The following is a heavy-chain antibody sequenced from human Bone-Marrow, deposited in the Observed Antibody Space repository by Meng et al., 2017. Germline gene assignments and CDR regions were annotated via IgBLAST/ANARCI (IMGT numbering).Heavy chain of an antibody. Sequence: GESLKISCAASGFTFSSYSMNWVRQAPGKGLEWVSSISSSSSYIYYADSVKGRFTISRDNAKNSLYLQMNSLRAEDTAVYYCARASLALRRSITMVRGVMGWFDPWGHGTQVTVSS. CDR2: ISSSSSYI. V-gene: IGHV3-21*01. CDR3: ARASLALRRSITMVRGVMGWFDP. J-gene: IGHJ5*02. CDR1: GFTFSSYS. D-gene: IGHD3-10*01.